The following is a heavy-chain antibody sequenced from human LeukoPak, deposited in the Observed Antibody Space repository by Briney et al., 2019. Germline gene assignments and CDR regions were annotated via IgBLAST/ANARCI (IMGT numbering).Heavy chain of an antibody. D-gene: IGHD2-2*01. CDR2: ISWDGGST. V-gene: IGHV3-43D*03. CDR3: ARDWYHAIDY. CDR1: GFTFDDYA. J-gene: IGHJ4*02. Sequence: GGSLRLSCAASGFTFDDYAMHWVRQAPGKGLEWVSLISWDGGSTYYADSVKGRFTISRDNAKNTLYLEMNSLRVEDTAVYYCARDWYHAIDYWGQGTLVTVSS.